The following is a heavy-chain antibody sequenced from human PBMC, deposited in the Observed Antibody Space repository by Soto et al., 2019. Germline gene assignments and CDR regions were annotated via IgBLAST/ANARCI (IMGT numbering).Heavy chain of an antibody. V-gene: IGHV3-48*03. CDR2: ISSSGSTT. CDR1: GFTFYTYE. CDR3: ATRSGGGGAFDF. Sequence: PXVSLRLSCAASGFTFYTYEMNGVRQAPGKGLEWVSYISSSGSTTYYADSVKGRFTISRDNAKNSLYLQMNSLRAEDTAIYYCATRSGGGGAFDFWGQGTMVTVSS. J-gene: IGHJ3*01. D-gene: IGHD3-10*01.